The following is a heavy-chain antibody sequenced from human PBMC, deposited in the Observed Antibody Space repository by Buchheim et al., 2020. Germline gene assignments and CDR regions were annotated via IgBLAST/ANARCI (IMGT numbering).Heavy chain of an antibody. Sequence: EVQLVESGGGLVQPGGSLRLSCVAPGFTFSSYAMSWVRQAPGKGLEWVSVTSGSGGSAYHADSVKGRITISRDNSNNTLYLQMNSLRAEDTAVYYCAKELLPSYYYYGMDVWGQGTT. CDR1: GFTFSSYA. CDR3: AKELLPSYYYYGMDV. D-gene: IGHD1-26*01. CDR2: TSGSGGSA. V-gene: IGHV3-23*04. J-gene: IGHJ6*02.